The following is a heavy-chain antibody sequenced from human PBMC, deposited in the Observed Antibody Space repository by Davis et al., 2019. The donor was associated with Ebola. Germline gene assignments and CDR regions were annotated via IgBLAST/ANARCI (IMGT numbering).Heavy chain of an antibody. CDR3: TRVKDNSGYYYGAMGS. Sequence: PGGSLRLSCTTSGFTFGDYAMTWVRQAPGKGLEWVRFISSKRYDGKTQYAASMKGRLPISRDDSKCIASLQINSLKTEDTAVYYCTRVKDNSGYYYGAMGSWGQGTLVTVSS. CDR2: ISSKRYDGKT. J-gene: IGHJ5*02. V-gene: IGHV3-49*04. CDR1: GFTFGDYA. D-gene: IGHD3-22*01.